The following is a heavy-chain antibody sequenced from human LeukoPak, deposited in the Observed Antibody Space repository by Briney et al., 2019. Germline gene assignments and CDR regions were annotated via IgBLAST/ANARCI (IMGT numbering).Heavy chain of an antibody. CDR1: GDSVSSNIAA. Sequence: KLSQTLSLTCAISGDSVSSNIAAWNWIRQSPSRGLEWLGRTYYRSKWYNDYAVSVKSRITINPDTSKNQFSLQLNSVTPEDTAVYYCARDLRSSWNGDDAFDIWGQGTMVTVSS. CDR3: ARDLRSSWNGDDAFDI. V-gene: IGHV6-1*01. J-gene: IGHJ3*02. D-gene: IGHD6-13*01. CDR2: TYYRSKWYN.